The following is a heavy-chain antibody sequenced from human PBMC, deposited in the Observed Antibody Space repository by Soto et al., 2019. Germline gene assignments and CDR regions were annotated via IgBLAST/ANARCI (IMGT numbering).Heavy chain of an antibody. D-gene: IGHD3-10*01. CDR2: TYYRSKWHY. CDR3: ARTLRGRGVKYFDD. V-gene: IGHV6-1*01. Sequence: QTLSLTCAISGDSVSNNSVAWNWVRQSPSRGLEWLGRTYYRSKWHYDYAPSVRSRITINPDTSKNHFSLQLNSVSPEDAAVYYCARTLRGRGVKYFDDWGQGTLVTVSS. J-gene: IGHJ4*02. CDR1: GDSVSNNSVA.